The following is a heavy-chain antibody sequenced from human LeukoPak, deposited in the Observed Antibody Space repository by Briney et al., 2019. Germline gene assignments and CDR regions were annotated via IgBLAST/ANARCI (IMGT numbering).Heavy chain of an antibody. V-gene: IGHV1-8*03. CDR3: ATEVADAFDI. CDR1: AYTFTVYY. Sequence: ASVKVSCKASAYTFTVYYMHWVRQATGQGLEWMGWMNPNSGNTGYAQKFQGRVTITRNTSISTAYMELSSLRSEDTAVYYCATEVADAFDIWGQGTMVTVSS. CDR2: MNPNSGNT. J-gene: IGHJ3*02.